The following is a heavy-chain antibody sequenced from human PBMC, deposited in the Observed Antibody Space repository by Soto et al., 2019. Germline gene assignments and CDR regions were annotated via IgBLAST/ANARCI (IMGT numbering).Heavy chain of an antibody. CDR2: IRGSGGST. D-gene: IGHD5-12*01. J-gene: IGHJ4*02. CDR3: AKDLEYSGYGTYYFDY. Sequence: GGSLRLSCAASGFTFSSYAMSWVRQAPGKGLEWVSSIRGSGGSTYYADSVKGRFTISRDNSKNTLYLQMNSLRAEDTAVYYCAKDLEYSGYGTYYFDYWGQGTLVTVSS. V-gene: IGHV3-23*01. CDR1: GFTFSSYA.